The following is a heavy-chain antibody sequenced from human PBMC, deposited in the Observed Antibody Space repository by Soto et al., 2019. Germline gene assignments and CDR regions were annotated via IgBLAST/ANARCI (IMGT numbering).Heavy chain of an antibody. CDR3: ARGWLGYWIAVAGPLGY. V-gene: IGHV1-2*02. CDR2: INPNSGGT. CDR1: GYTFTGYY. J-gene: IGHJ4*02. Sequence: QVQLVQSGAEVKKPGASVKVSCKASGYTFTGYYMHWVRQAPGQGLEWMGWINPNSGGTNYAQKFQGRVTMTRDTPISTAYMELSRLRSDDTAVYYCARGWLGYWIAVAGPLGYWGQGTLVTVSS. D-gene: IGHD6-19*01.